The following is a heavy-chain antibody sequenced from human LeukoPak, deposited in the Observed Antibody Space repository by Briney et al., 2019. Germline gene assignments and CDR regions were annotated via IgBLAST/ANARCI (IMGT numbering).Heavy chain of an antibody. Sequence: SETLSLTCAVYGGSFSGYHWSWIRQPPGKGLEWIGEINHSGSTNYNPSLKSRVAISVDTSKNQFSLKVNSVSVADTAVYYCARGRGATGTQGLLDSWGQGNMVTVSS. D-gene: IGHD1-1*01. J-gene: IGHJ4*02. CDR3: ARGRGATGTQGLLDS. CDR2: INHSGST. CDR1: GGSFSGYH. V-gene: IGHV4-34*01.